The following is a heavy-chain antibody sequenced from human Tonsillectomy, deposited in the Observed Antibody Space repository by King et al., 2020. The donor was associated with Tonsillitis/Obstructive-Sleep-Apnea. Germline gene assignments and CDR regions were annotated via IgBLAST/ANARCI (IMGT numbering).Heavy chain of an antibody. CDR3: AHRLAVAGISYFDY. CDR2: IYWDDDK. V-gene: IGHV2-5*02. D-gene: IGHD6-19*01. Sequence: ITLKESGPTLMKPTQTLTLSCTFSGFSLSTSGVGVGWIRQPPGKALEWLALIYWDDDKRYSPSLKSRLTITKDTSKNQVVLTMTNMDPVDTATYYCAHRLAVAGISYFDYWGQGTLVTVSS. CDR1: GFSLSTSGVG. J-gene: IGHJ4*02.